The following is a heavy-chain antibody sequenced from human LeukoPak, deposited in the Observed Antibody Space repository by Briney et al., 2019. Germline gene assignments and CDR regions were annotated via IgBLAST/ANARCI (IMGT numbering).Heavy chain of an antibody. CDR1: GGSISSYY. CDR3: ARGENWFDP. J-gene: IGHJ5*02. V-gene: IGHV4-59*01. CDR2: IYYSGST. Sequence: PSETLSLTCTVSGGSISSYYWSWIRQPPGKGLEWIGYIYYSGSTNYNPSLKSRVTISVDTSKNQFSLKLSSVTAADTAVYYCARGENWFDPWGQGTLVTVSS.